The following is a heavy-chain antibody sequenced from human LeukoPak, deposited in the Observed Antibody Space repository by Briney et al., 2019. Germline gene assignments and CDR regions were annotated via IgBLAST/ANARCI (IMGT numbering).Heavy chain of an antibody. D-gene: IGHD6-13*01. CDR2: INHSGST. Sequence: PSETLSPTCAVYGGSFSGYYWSWTRQPPGKGLEWIGEINHSGSTNYNPSLKSRVTISVDTSKNQFSLKLSSVTAADTAVYYCARFIAAAGFDYWGQGTLVTVSS. CDR3: ARFIAAAGFDY. CDR1: GGSFSGYY. J-gene: IGHJ4*02. V-gene: IGHV4-34*01.